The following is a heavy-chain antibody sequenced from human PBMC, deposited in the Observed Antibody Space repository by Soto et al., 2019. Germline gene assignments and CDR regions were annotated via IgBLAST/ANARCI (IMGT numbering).Heavy chain of an antibody. D-gene: IGHD2-2*02. CDR3: ANKLRSSGAYHY. CDR2: ISYDGSNK. J-gene: IGHJ4*02. V-gene: IGHV3-30*18. Sequence: GGSLRLSCAASGFTFSSYGMHWVRQAPGKGLEWVAVISYDGSNKYYADSVKGRFTISRDNSKNTLYMQMNSLRAEDTAVYSCANKLRSSGAYHYSGQGTLLTVSS. CDR1: GFTFSSYG.